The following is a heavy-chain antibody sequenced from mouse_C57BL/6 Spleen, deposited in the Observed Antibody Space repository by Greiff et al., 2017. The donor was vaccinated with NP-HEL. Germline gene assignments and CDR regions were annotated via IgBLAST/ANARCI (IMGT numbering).Heavy chain of an antibody. J-gene: IGHJ2*01. CDR3: VFITTVVAGYYFDY. CDR1: GYSFTDYN. D-gene: IGHD1-1*01. Sequence: VQLQQSGPELVKPGASVKISCKASGYSFTDYNMNWVKQRNGKSLEWIGVINPNYGTTSYNQKFKGKATLTVDQSSSTAYMQLNSLTSEDSAVYYCVFITTVVAGYYFDYWGQGTTLTVSS. CDR2: INPNYGTT. V-gene: IGHV1-39*01.